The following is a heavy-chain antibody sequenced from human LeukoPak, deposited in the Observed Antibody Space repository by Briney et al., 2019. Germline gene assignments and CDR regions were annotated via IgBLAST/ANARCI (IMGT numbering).Heavy chain of an antibody. Sequence: GASVKVSCKASGYTFTGYYIHWVRQAPGQGLEWMGWINPNSGGTNYAPKFRGRVTMTRDTSISTAYMELSRLTFDDTTIYYCATTLHIVVVTWHAFDIWGQGTMVTVSS. CDR2: INPNSGGT. J-gene: IGHJ3*02. D-gene: IGHD2-21*02. CDR3: ATTLHIVVVTWHAFDI. V-gene: IGHV1-2*02. CDR1: GYTFTGYY.